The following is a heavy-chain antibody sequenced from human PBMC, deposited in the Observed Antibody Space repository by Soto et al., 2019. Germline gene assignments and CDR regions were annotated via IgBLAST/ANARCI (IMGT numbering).Heavy chain of an antibody. V-gene: IGHV4-59*01. D-gene: IGHD3-3*01. CDR1: GGSISSYY. Sequence: SETLSLTCTVSGGSISSYYWSWIRQPPGKGLEWIGYIYYSGSTNYNPSLKSRVTISVDTSKNQFSLKLSSVTAADTAVYYCARVDITIFGVVLDVWGKGTTVTVSS. CDR2: IYYSGST. CDR3: ARVDITIFGVVLDV. J-gene: IGHJ6*04.